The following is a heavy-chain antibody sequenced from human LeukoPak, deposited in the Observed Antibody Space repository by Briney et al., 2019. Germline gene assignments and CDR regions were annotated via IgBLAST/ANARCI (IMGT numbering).Heavy chain of an antibody. CDR3: ARETMGYSG. CDR1: GGSISSGGSY. D-gene: IGHD2-21*01. Sequence: SETLSLTCTVSGGSISSGGSYWSWIRQHPGKGLEWIGYISYSGSTYYNPSLKSRVTISVDTSKNQFSLKLSSVTAADTAVYYCARETMGYSGWGQGTLVTVSS. CDR2: ISYSGST. J-gene: IGHJ4*02. V-gene: IGHV4-31*03.